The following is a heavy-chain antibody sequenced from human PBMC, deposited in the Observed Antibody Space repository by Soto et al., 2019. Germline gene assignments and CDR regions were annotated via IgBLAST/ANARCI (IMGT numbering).Heavy chain of an antibody. CDR3: ARDYPTILAAFDI. CDR2: ISSSSSTI. Sequence: PGGSLRLSCAASGFTFSSYSMNWFRQAPGKGLEWVSYISSSSSTIYYADSVKGRFTISRDNAKNSLYLQMNSLRAEDTAVYYCARDYPTILAAFDIWGQGTMVTVSS. J-gene: IGHJ3*02. CDR1: GFTFSSYS. V-gene: IGHV3-48*01. D-gene: IGHD3-9*01.